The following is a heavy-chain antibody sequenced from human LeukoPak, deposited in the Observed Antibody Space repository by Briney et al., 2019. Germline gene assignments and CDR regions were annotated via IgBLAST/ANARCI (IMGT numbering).Heavy chain of an antibody. J-gene: IGHJ4*02. D-gene: IGHD6-19*01. CDR3: ARGQWLVRGVYFDY. CDR1: GFTFSSYA. V-gene: IGHV3-23*01. Sequence: GGSLRLSCAASGFTFSSYAMSWVRQAPGKGLEWVSDISGSGGSTYYADSVKGRFTFSRDNSKNLLYLQMNSLRAEDTAVYYCARGQWLVRGVYFDYWGQGTLVSVSS. CDR2: ISGSGGST.